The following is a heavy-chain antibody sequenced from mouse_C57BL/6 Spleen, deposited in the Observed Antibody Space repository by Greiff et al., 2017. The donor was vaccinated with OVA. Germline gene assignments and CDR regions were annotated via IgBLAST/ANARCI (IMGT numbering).Heavy chain of an antibody. CDR1: GFTFSDYG. Sequence: EVKVEESGGGLVKPGGSLKLSCAASGFTFSDYGMHWVRQAPEKGLEWVAYISSGSSTIYYADTVKGRFTISRDNAKNTLFLQRTSLRSEDTAMYYCARPGDGYDGWYFDVWGTGTTVTVSS. CDR2: ISSGSSTI. J-gene: IGHJ1*03. V-gene: IGHV5-17*01. D-gene: IGHD2-2*01. CDR3: ARPGDGYDGWYFDV.